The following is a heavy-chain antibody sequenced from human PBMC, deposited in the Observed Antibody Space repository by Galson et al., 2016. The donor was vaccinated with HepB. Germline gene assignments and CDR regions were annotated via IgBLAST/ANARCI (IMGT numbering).Heavy chain of an antibody. J-gene: IGHJ3*02. CDR3: ARIRDDFEPYDAFDT. CDR2: TYYRSKWYN. Sequence: CAISGDSVSSNSATWNWIRQSPSRGLEWLGRTYYRSKWYNDYAVSVKSRITINPDTSKNQFSLKLSSVTAADTAVYYCARIRDDFEPYDAFDTWGQGTMVTVSS. CDR1: GDSVSSNSAT. V-gene: IGHV6-1*01. D-gene: IGHD5-24*01.